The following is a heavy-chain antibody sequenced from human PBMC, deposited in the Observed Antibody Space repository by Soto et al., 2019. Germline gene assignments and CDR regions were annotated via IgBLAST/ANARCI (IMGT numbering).Heavy chain of an antibody. CDR2: IYWNDVK. V-gene: IGHV2-5*01. J-gene: IGHJ4*02. CDR1: GFSLSTSGVG. Sequence: SGPTLVNPTQTLTLTCTFSGFSLSTSGVGVGWIRQPPGKALEWLALIYWNDVKRYSPSLKSRLTITKDTSKNQVVLTMTNMDPVDTATYYCAPAQYYYDSSGYYYWFYFDYWGQGTLVTVSS. CDR3: APAQYYYDSSGYYYWFYFDY. D-gene: IGHD3-22*01.